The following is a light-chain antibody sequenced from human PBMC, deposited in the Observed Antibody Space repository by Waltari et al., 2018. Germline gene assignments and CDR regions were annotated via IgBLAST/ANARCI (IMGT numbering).Light chain of an antibody. V-gene: IGLV2-14*03. Sequence: QSALTQPASVSGSPGQSITITCTGTSSDIGAYNYVSWYQQHPGKAPTLLIYDVTYRPSGVSSRFSGSKSGNTASLTISGLQAEDEADYYCNSHTTVSSLVFGTGTKVTVL. CDR1: SSDIGAYNY. CDR2: DVT. J-gene: IGLJ1*01. CDR3: NSHTTVSSLV.